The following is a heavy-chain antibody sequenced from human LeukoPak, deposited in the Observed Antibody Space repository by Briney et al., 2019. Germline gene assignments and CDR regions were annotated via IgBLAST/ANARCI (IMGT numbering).Heavy chain of an antibody. V-gene: IGHV3-48*03. Sequence: GGSLRLSCAASGFTFSSYEMNWVRQAPGEGLEWVSYISSSGSTIYYADSVKGRFTISRDNAKKSLYLQMNSLRAEDTAVYYCTRDSYCSSTSCYRGHFDSWGQGSLVTVSS. D-gene: IGHD2-2*01. J-gene: IGHJ4*02. CDR1: GFTFSSYE. CDR2: ISSSGSTI. CDR3: TRDSYCSSTSCYRGHFDS.